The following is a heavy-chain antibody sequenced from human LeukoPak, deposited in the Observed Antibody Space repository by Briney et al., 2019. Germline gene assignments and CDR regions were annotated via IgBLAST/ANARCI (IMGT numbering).Heavy chain of an antibody. D-gene: IGHD3-22*01. CDR2: ISPGGDGT. J-gene: IGHJ4*02. CDR3: AKVCYDISGYALDF. V-gene: IGHV3-23*01. Sequence: PGGSLRLSCAASGFTFNSYAMSWVRQAPGKGLEWLSGISPGGDGTYYADSVKGRFTIFRDNSKNTVYLQMNSLRAGDTAVYYCAKVCYDISGYALDFWGQGTLVSVSS. CDR1: GFTFNSYA.